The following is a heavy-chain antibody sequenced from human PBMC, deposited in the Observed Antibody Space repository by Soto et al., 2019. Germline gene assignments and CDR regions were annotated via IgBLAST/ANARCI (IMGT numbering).Heavy chain of an antibody. CDR3: ARDGYYYDSSGYSTGFDY. CDR1: GYTFTSYA. CDR2: INAGNGNT. D-gene: IGHD3-22*01. J-gene: IGHJ4*02. Sequence: AASVKVSCKASGYTFTSYAMHWGRQAPGQRLEWMGWINAGNGNTKYSQKFQGRVTITRDTSASTAYMELSSLRSEDTAVYYCARDGYYYDSSGYSTGFDYWGQGTLVTVSS. V-gene: IGHV1-3*01.